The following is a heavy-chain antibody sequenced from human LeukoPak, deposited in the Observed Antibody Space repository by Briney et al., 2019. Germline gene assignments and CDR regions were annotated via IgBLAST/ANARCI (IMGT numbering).Heavy chain of an antibody. V-gene: IGHV3-48*01. CDR3: ARVGGYCSSTSCYTGY. D-gene: IGHD2-2*02. CDR1: GFTFSSYS. CDR2: ISSSSSTI. Sequence: PGGSLRLSCAASGFTFSSYSMNWVRQAPGKGLEWVSYISSSSSTIYYADSVKGRFTISRDNAKNSLYLQMNSLRAEDTAVYYCARVGGYCSSTSCYTGYWGQGTLVTVSS. J-gene: IGHJ4*02.